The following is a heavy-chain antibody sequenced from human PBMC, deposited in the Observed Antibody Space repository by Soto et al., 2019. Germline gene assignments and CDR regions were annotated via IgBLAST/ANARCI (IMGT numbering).Heavy chain of an antibody. CDR1: GGSIIDYY. CDR2: IYYSGSA. D-gene: IGHD3-3*01. J-gene: IGHJ5*02. V-gene: IGHV4-59*08. CDR3: ARISTIFGMVKRGFDT. Sequence: QVQLQASGPGLVKPSETLSLTCTVSGGSIIDYYWSWIRQPPGKGLEWIGYIYYSGSANYNPSLTSRATISVDTDKNQLALNLTSMTAADTAVYYCARISTIFGMVKRGFDTWGQGPLVTVSS.